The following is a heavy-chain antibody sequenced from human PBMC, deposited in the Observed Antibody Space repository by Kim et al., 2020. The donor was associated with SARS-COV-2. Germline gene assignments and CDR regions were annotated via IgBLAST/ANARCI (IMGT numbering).Heavy chain of an antibody. Sequence: SVKVSCKASGGTFSSYAISWVRQAPGQGLEWMGGIIPIFGTANYAQKFQGRVTITADESTSTAYMELSSLRSEDTAVYYCARGGAEGYCSGGSCRPFDYWGQGTLVTVSS. V-gene: IGHV1-69*13. J-gene: IGHJ4*02. CDR1: GGTFSSYA. CDR3: ARGGAEGYCSGGSCRPFDY. D-gene: IGHD2-15*01. CDR2: IIPIFGTA.